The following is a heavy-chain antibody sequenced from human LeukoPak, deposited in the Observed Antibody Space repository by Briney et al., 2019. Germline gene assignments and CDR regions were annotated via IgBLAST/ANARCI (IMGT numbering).Heavy chain of an antibody. CDR1: GFTFDDYA. CDR3: ASRSGSYSDAFDI. CDR2: ISWNSGSI. Sequence: GGSLRLSCAASGFTFDDYAMHWVRQAPGKGLEWVSGISWNSGSIGYADSEKGRFTISRDNAKNSLYLQMNSLRAEDTAVYYCASRSGSYSDAFDIWGQGTMVTVSS. D-gene: IGHD1-26*01. V-gene: IGHV3-9*01. J-gene: IGHJ3*02.